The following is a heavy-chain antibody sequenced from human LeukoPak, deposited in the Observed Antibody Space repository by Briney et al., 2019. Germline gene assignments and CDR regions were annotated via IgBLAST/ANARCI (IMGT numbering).Heavy chain of an antibody. Sequence: GAPVKVSCKASGYTFSGYYMHWVRQAPGQGLEWMGWINPHSGDTNYAQKFQGRVTMTEDTSISTGYMEVSGLRSDDTAIYFCARDFWSGYYFDYWGQGTQVTVSS. J-gene: IGHJ4*02. CDR1: GYTFSGYY. V-gene: IGHV1-2*02. D-gene: IGHD3-3*01. CDR2: INPHSGDT. CDR3: ARDFWSGYYFDY.